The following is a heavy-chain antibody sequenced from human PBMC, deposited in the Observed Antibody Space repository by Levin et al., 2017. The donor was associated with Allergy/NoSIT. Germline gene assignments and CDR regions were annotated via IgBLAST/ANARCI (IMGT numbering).Heavy chain of an antibody. V-gene: IGHV5-51*01. J-gene: IGHJ4*02. D-gene: IGHD4-17*01. CDR3: ARRSRYDDYDWHY. CDR2: IYPGDSDT. CDR1: GYSFTNYW. Sequence: GESLKISCKGSGYSFTNYWIGWVRQMPGKGLEWMGIIYPGDSDTRYSPSFQGQVTISADKSISTAYLQWSSLKASDTAMYYCARRSRYDDYDWHYWGQGTLVTVSS.